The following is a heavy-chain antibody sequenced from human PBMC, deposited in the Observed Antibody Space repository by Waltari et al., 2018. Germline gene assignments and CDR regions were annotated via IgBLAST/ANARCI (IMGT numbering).Heavy chain of an antibody. CDR2: IKQDGSGT. D-gene: IGHD3-3*01. CDR1: GFTFSTYW. V-gene: IGHV3-7*01. J-gene: IGHJ3*02. Sequence: EVQLVESGGGLVQPGGSLRLSCAASGFTFSTYWMSWVGQATGKELEWVANIKQDGSGTYYVGSVKGRFTISRDNAKNSLFLQMNSLRAEDTALYYCTRSGLRFLEWLDAFDIWGQGTMVTVSS. CDR3: TRSGLRFLEWLDAFDI.